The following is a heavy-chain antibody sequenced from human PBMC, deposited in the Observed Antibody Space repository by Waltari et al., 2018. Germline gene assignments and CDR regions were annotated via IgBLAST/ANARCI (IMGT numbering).Heavy chain of an antibody. CDR1: GFTFSSYE. Sequence: EVQLVESGGGLVQPGGSLRLSCAASGFTFSSYEMNWVRQAPGKGLEWVSYIISSGSTIYYADSVKGRFTISRDNAKNSLYLQMNSLRAEDTAVYYCARDRGVVTLQHWGQGTLVTVSS. J-gene: IGHJ1*01. CDR3: ARDRGVVTLQH. CDR2: IISSGSTI. D-gene: IGHD3-3*01. V-gene: IGHV3-48*03.